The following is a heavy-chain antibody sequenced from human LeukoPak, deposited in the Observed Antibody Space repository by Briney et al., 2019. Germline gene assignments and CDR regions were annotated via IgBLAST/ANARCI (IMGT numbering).Heavy chain of an antibody. CDR3: ARAVFGQWLIGALDY. J-gene: IGHJ4*02. V-gene: IGHV4-39*07. CDR2: IYYSGSS. Sequence: SETLSLTCTVSGDSISSGTYYWGWIRQPPGKGLEWIGSIYYSGSSYYNSSLKSRVTMSVDTSKNQFSLKLSSVTAADTAVYYCARAVFGQWLIGALDYWGQGTLVTVSS. CDR1: GDSISSGTYY. D-gene: IGHD6-19*01.